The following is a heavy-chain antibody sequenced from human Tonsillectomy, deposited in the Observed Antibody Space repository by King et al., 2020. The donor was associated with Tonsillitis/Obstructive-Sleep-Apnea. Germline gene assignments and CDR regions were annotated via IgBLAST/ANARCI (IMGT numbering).Heavy chain of an antibody. CDR3: AKTMGFYYYDGMDV. Sequence: VQLVESGGGLVQPGGSLRLSCAASGFTFSSYAMSWVRQAPGKGLEWVSAISCSGGSTYYADSVKGRFTISRDNSKNTLYMQMNSLRAEDTAVYHCAKTMGFYYYDGMDVWGQGTTVTVSS. J-gene: IGHJ6*02. CDR2: ISCSGGST. CDR1: GFTFSSYA. V-gene: IGHV3-23*04.